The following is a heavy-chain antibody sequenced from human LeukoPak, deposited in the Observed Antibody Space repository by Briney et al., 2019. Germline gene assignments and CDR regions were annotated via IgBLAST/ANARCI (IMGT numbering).Heavy chain of an antibody. CDR2: ICSGDGTI. CDR1: GFTFRDYY. D-gene: IGHD3-22*01. V-gene: IGHV3-11*01. CDR3: VTGDSSAFSVFSAFDF. J-gene: IGHJ4*02. Sequence: GGSLRLSCAASGFTFRDYYMSWIRQAPGKGLHWVSYICSGDGTIYYADSVKGRFTISRDDANNALYLQMSSLRVEDTAVYYCVTGDSSAFSVFSAFDFWGQGTWSPSPQ.